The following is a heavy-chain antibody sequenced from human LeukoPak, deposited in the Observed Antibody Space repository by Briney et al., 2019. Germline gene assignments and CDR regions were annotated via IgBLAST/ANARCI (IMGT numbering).Heavy chain of an antibody. CDR2: ISSSSSYI. CDR3: ASQGRIAAAGFDY. CDR1: GFTFSSYS. V-gene: IGHV3-21*01. J-gene: IGHJ4*02. D-gene: IGHD6-13*01. Sequence: GGSLRLSCAASGFTFSSYSMNWVRQAPGKGLEWVSSISSSSSYIYYADSVKGRFTISRDNAKNSLYLQMNSLRAEDTAVYYCASQGRIAAAGFDYWGQGTLVTVSS.